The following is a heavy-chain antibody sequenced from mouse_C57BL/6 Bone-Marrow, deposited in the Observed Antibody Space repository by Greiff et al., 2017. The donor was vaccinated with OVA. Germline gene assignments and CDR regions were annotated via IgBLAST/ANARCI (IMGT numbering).Heavy chain of an antibody. J-gene: IGHJ4*01. CDR1: GYTFTSYW. CDR2: INPSSGYT. V-gene: IGHV1-7*01. Sequence: VQLQQSGAELAEPGASVKLSCKASGYTFTSYWMHWVKQRPGQGLEWIGYINPSSGYTKYNQKFKDKATLTADKSSSTAYMQLSSLTYEDSAVYYCSPGPHAMDYWGQGTSVTVSS. D-gene: IGHD3-3*01. CDR3: SPGPHAMDY.